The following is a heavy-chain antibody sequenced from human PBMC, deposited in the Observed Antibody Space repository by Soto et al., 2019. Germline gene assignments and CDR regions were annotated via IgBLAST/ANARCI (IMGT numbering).Heavy chain of an antibody. J-gene: IGHJ6*02. CDR2: ISAYNGNT. V-gene: IGHV1-18*04. CDR1: GYTFTSYG. Sequence: GASVKVSCKASGYTFTSYGISWVRQAPGQGLEWMGWISAYNGNTNYAQKLQGRVTMTTDTSTSTAYMELRSLRSDDTAVYYCARDSLGIGYCGSTSCYNGANYYYYGMDVWGQGTTVTVSS. CDR3: ARDSLGIGYCGSTSCYNGANYYYYGMDV. D-gene: IGHD2-2*02.